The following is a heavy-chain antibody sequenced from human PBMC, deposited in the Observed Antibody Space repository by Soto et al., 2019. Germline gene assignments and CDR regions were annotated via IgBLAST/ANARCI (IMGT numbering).Heavy chain of an antibody. CDR3: ASVREAKDGSVPPLAAFDI. CDR1: GGTFSSYA. J-gene: IGHJ3*02. V-gene: IGHV1-69*13. Sequence: SVKVSCKASGGTFSSYAISWVRQAPGQGLEWMGGIIPIFGTANYAQKFQGRVTITADESTSTAYMELSSLRSEDTAVYYCASVREAKDGSVPPLAAFDIWRQGTMVPVSS. CDR2: IIPIFGTA. D-gene: IGHD3-10*01.